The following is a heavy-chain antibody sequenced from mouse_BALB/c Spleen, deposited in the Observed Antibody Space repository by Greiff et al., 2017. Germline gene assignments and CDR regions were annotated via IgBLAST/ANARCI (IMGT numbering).Heavy chain of an antibody. CDR1: GYSITSDYA. Sequence: EVKVEESGPGLVKPSQSLSLTCTVTGYSITSDYAWNWIRQFPGNKLEWMGYISYSGSTSYNPSLKSRISITRDTSKNQFFLQLNSVTTEDTATYYCANYGSSPAWFAYWGQGTLVTVSA. D-gene: IGHD1-1*01. CDR2: ISYSGST. CDR3: ANYGSSPAWFAY. V-gene: IGHV3-2*02. J-gene: IGHJ3*01.